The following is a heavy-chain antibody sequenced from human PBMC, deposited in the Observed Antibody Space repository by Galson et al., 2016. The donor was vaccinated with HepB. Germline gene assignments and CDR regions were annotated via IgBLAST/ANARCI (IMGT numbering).Heavy chain of an antibody. J-gene: IGHJ4*02. CDR2: IYYSGST. V-gene: IGHV4-59*01. Sequence: SETLSLTCTVSGGSISSYHWSWIRQPPGKGLEWIGYIYYSGSTNYNPSLKSRVTISIDTSKNQFSLKLNSVTAADTAVYYCARVGGYSSSWYLIDHWGQGTLVTVSS. CDR3: ARVGGYSSSWYLIDH. D-gene: IGHD6-13*01. CDR1: GGSISSYH.